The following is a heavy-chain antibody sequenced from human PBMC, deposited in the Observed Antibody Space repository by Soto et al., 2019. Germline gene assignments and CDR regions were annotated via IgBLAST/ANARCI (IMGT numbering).Heavy chain of an antibody. J-gene: IGHJ5*02. Sequence: SETLSLTCAVYGGSFSGYYWSWIRQPPGKGLEWIGDIYYSGSTNYNPSLKSRVTISVDTSKNQFSLKLSSVTAADTAVYYCARDPGNWFDPWGQGTLVTVSS. CDR2: IYYSGST. V-gene: IGHV4-34*09. CDR1: GGSFSGYY. CDR3: ARDPGNWFDP.